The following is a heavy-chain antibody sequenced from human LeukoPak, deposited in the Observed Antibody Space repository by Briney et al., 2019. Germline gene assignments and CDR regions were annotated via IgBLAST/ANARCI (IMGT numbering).Heavy chain of an antibody. CDR3: ARGSDDYYYYYYMDV. V-gene: IGHV4-59*01. CDR1: GGSISRYC. J-gene: IGHJ6*03. CDR2: IYNTGST. Sequence: SETLSLTCTVSGGSISRYCWSWIRQPPGKGLEWIGYIYNTGSTNYNPSLKSRVIISVDTSKNQFSLKLASVTAADTAVYYCARGSDDYYYYYYMDVWGKGTTVTVSS.